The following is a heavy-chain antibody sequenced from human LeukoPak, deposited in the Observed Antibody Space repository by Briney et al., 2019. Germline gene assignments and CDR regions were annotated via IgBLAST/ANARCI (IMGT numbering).Heavy chain of an antibody. Sequence: SETLSLTCAVYGGSFSGYYWSWIRQPPGKGLEWIGEINHSGSINYNPSLKSRVTISVDTSKNQFSLKLSSVTAADTAVYYCARRYYWGSGALDIWGQGTMVTVSS. V-gene: IGHV4-34*01. D-gene: IGHD1-20*01. CDR2: INHSGSI. J-gene: IGHJ3*02. CDR1: GGSFSGYY. CDR3: ARRYYWGSGALDI.